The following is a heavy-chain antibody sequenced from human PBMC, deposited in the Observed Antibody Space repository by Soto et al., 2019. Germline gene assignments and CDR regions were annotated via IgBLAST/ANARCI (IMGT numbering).Heavy chain of an antibody. CDR1: GFTVSSNY. Sequence: EVQLVESGGGLVQPGGSLRLSCAASGFTVSSNYMSWVRQAPGKGLEWVSIIYSGGSTYYADSVKGRFIISRDNSKNTLYLQMNSLRAEDTAVYYCARDSADATRFDPWGRGTLVTVSS. CDR2: IYSGGST. V-gene: IGHV3-66*01. CDR3: ARDSADATRFDP. J-gene: IGHJ5*02.